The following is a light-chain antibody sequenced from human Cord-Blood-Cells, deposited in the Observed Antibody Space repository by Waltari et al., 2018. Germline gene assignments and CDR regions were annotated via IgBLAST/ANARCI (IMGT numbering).Light chain of an antibody. CDR3: QQYNSYSYT. V-gene: IGKV1-5*03. J-gene: IGKJ2*01. CDR1: QSISSW. Sequence: IQMTQSPSTLSASVGDRVTITCRASQSISSWLAWYQQKPGNAPKILIYKASSLESGVPSRFSGSGSGTEFTLTISSLQPDDFATYYGQQYNSYSYTFGQGTKLEIK. CDR2: KAS.